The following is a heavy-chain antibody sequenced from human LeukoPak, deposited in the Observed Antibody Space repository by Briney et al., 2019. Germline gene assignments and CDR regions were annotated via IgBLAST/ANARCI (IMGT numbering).Heavy chain of an antibody. J-gene: IGHJ5*02. CDR2: INHSGST. CDR3: ARQRGWFDP. D-gene: IGHD5-24*01. Sequence: SETLSLTCAVYGGSFSGYYWSWIRQPPGKGLEWIGEINHSGSTNYNPSLKSRVTISADTSKNQFSLKLNSVTAADTAVYFCARQRGWFDPWGQGTLVIVSS. CDR1: GGSFSGYY. V-gene: IGHV4-34*01.